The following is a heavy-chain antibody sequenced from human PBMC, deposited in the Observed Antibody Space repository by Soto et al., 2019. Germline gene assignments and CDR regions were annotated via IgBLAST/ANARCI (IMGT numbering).Heavy chain of an antibody. J-gene: IGHJ6*02. CDR2: IDPSDSYT. CDR3: ARRDRTDIVVVPADYGMDV. CDR1: GYSFTSYW. D-gene: IGHD2-2*01. Sequence: GESLKISGNGSGYSFTSYWISWVRQMPGKGLEWMGRIDPSDSYTNYSPSFQGHVTISADKSISTAYLQWSSLKASDTAMYYCARRDRTDIVVVPADYGMDVWGQGTTVTVSS. V-gene: IGHV5-10-1*01.